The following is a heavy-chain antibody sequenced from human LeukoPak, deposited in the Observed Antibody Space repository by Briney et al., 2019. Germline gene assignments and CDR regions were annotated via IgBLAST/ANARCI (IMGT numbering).Heavy chain of an antibody. CDR2: IIGSSSYI. J-gene: IGHJ4*02. CDR1: GFTFSSYS. V-gene: IGHV3-21*01. Sequence: PGGSLRHSCAASGFTFSSYSMNCVRPAPGGGREWVSSIIGSSSYIYYADSVKGRFTISRDNAKNSLYLQMNSLRAEDTAVYYGARANRLRFLEWLRRGYFDYWGQGTLVTVSS. CDR3: ARANRLRFLEWLRRGYFDY. D-gene: IGHD3-3*01.